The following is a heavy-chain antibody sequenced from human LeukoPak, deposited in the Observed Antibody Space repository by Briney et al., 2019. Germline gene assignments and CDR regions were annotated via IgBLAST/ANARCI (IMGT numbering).Heavy chain of an antibody. D-gene: IGHD2-2*01. Sequence: SETLSLTCTVSGGSISSYYWSWIRQPAGKGLEWIGRIYTSGSTNYNPSLKSRVTMSVDTSKNQFSLKLSSVTAADTAVYYCARVEYQLLSVWFDPWGPGTLVTVSS. CDR3: ARVEYQLLSVWFDP. CDR1: GGSISSYY. J-gene: IGHJ5*02. CDR2: IYTSGST. V-gene: IGHV4-4*07.